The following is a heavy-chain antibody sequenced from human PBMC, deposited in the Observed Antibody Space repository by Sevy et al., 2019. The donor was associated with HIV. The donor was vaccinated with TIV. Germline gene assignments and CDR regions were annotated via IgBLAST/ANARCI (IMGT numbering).Heavy chain of an antibody. CDR1: GFTFSDHY. V-gene: IGHV3-72*01. Sequence: GGSLRLSCAASGFTFSDHYMDWVRQAPGKGLEWVGRTRNKANSYTTEYAASVKSRFTMSRDDSKNSLYLQMNSLKTEDTAVYYCARDVFGAFDIWGQGTMVTVSS. D-gene: IGHD2-21*01. J-gene: IGHJ3*02. CDR3: ARDVFGAFDI. CDR2: TRNKANSYTT.